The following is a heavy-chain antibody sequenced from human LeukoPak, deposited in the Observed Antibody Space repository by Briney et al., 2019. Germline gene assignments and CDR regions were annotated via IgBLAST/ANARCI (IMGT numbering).Heavy chain of an antibody. CDR1: GFTFSSYS. Sequence: PGGSLRLSYAASGFTFSSYSMNWVRQAPGKGLEWVSSISSSSGYIYYADSVKGRFTISRDNAKNSLYLQMNSLRAEDTAVYYCARWWEFDYWGQGTLVTVSS. CDR2: ISSSSGYI. CDR3: ARWWEFDY. D-gene: IGHD1-26*01. V-gene: IGHV3-21*01. J-gene: IGHJ4*02.